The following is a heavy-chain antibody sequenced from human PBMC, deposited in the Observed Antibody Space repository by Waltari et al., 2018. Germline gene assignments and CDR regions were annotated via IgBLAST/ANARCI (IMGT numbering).Heavy chain of an antibody. D-gene: IGHD3-9*01. CDR3: ATVHYDILTGYYIWMDY. Sequence: QVQLVQSGAAVKQPGASVKVSCKVSGYTPTKLSIHWVRTAPGKGLEWMGGFDPEDGETIYAQKFQGRVTMTEDKSTDTAYMELSSLRSEDTAVYYCATVHYDILTGYYIWMDYWGQGTLVTVSS. CDR1: GYTPTKLS. J-gene: IGHJ4*02. V-gene: IGHV1-24*01. CDR2: FDPEDGET.